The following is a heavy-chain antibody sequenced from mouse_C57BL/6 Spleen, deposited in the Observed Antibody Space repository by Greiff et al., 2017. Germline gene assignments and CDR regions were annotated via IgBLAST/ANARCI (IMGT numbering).Heavy chain of an antibody. V-gene: IGHV10-1*01. CDR2: IRSKSNNYAT. J-gene: IGHJ3*01. D-gene: IGHD2-12*01. CDR1: GFSFNTYA. Sequence: GGGLVQPKGSLKLSCAASGFSFNTYAMNWVRQAPGKGLEWVARIRSKSNNYATYYADSVKDRFTISRDDSESMLYLQMNNLKTEDTAMYYCVRQSYSFAYWGQGTLVTVSA. CDR3: VRQSYSFAY.